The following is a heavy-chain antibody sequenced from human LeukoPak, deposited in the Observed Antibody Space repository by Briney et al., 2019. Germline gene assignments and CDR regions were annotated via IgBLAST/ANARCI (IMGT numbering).Heavy chain of an antibody. J-gene: IGHJ4*02. CDR1: GYSISSGYY. CDR2: IYTNADT. Sequence: SETLSLTCTVSGYSISSGYYWSWIRQPAGQGLEWIGRIYTNADTKYNPSLKSRVTMSVDTSKNQLSLKVRSVTAADTAVYYCARAAAAAGVQYFDYWGQGTVVTVSS. CDR3: ARAAAAAGVQYFDY. D-gene: IGHD6-25*01. V-gene: IGHV4-4*07.